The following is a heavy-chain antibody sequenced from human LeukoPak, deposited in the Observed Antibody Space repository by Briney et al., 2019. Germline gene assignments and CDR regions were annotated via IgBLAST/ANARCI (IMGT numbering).Heavy chain of an antibody. D-gene: IGHD3-10*01. CDR2: INYSGST. CDR1: GFTFSSYE. J-gene: IGHJ4*02. Sequence: PGGSLRLSCAASGFTFSSYEMNWVRQAPGKGLEWIGEINYSGSTNYNPSLKSRVTISVDTSKNQFSLKLSSVTAADTAVYYCARHGNYYGSGSYYWGQGTLVTVSS. V-gene: IGHV4-34*01. CDR3: ARHGNYYGSGSYY.